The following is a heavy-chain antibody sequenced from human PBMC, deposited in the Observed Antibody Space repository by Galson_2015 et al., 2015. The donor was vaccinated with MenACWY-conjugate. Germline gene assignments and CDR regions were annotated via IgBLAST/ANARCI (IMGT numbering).Heavy chain of an antibody. CDR1: GFTFFTSV. CDR2: ISGSGSST. V-gene: IGHV3-23*01. D-gene: IGHD6-13*01. CDR3: ATWPGYPIGG. Sequence: SLRLSCAVSGFTFFTSVMNWVRQAPGKGLEWVSTISGSGSSTYYADSVKGRFTISRDNAEKTVYLQMNSLRAEDTAVYYCATWPGYPIGGWGQGTLVTVSS. J-gene: IGHJ4*02.